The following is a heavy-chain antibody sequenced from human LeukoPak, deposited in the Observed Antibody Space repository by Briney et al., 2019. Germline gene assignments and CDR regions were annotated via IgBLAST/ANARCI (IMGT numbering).Heavy chain of an antibody. J-gene: IGHJ6*02. CDR3: AREYSGLYYGMDV. V-gene: IGHV3-23*01. D-gene: IGHD5-12*01. Sequence: GGSLRLSCVVSGISLTNYAMTWVRQAPGKGLEWVSYISERGGSTSYADSVKGRFTISRDTSLNTLYLQMNSLRAEDTAVYYCAREYSGLYYGMDVWGQGTTVTVSS. CDR1: GISLTNYA. CDR2: ISERGGST.